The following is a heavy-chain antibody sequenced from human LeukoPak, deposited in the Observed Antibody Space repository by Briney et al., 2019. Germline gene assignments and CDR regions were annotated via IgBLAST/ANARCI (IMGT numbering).Heavy chain of an antibody. Sequence: GESLKISCKGSGYSFTNHWVGWVRQMPGKGLEWMGIIYPGDSETRYSPSFQGQVTISADKSITTAYLQWSSLKASDTAMYYCARVDSGSYLRAFDIWGQGTMVTVSS. V-gene: IGHV5-51*01. J-gene: IGHJ3*02. CDR3: ARVDSGSYLRAFDI. CDR1: GYSFTNHW. D-gene: IGHD1-26*01. CDR2: IYPGDSET.